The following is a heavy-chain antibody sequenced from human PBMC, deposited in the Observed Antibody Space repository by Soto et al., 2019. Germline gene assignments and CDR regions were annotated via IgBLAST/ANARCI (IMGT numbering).Heavy chain of an antibody. CDR1: GDSISSSSYY. CDR2: VYFSGAT. CDR3: ARVRRSGWYLDY. Sequence: SETLSLTCIVSGDSISSSSYYWGWIRQPPGKGREWMGSVYFSGATNYNSALKSRVTISVDTSKNQFSLKLSSVTAADTAVYYCARVRRSGWYLDYWGQGTLVTVSS. J-gene: IGHJ4*02. V-gene: IGHV4-39*01. D-gene: IGHD6-19*01.